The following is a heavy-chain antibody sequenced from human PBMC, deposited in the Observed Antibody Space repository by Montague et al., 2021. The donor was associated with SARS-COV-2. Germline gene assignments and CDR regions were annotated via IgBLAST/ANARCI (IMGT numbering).Heavy chain of an antibody. CDR1: GFTFRSYW. D-gene: IGHD6-13*01. CDR3: ARVPSSSWYFDY. CDR2: IKQDGSEK. Sequence: SLRLSCAASGFTFRSYWMSWVRQAPGKGLEWVANIKQDGSEKYYVDSVKGRFTISRDNAKNSLYLQMNSLRAEDTAVYYCARVPSSSWYFDYWGQGTLVTVSS. V-gene: IGHV3-7*01. J-gene: IGHJ4*02.